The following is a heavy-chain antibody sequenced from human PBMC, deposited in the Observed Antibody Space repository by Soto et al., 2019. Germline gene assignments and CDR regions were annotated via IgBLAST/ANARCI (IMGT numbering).Heavy chain of an antibody. CDR1: GYSFTSYW. D-gene: IGHD1-26*01. CDR2: IYPADSDT. V-gene: IGHV5-51*01. J-gene: IGHJ6*02. Sequence: GESLKISCKGSGYSFTSYWIGWVRQMPGKGLEWMGIIYPADSDTRYSPSFQGQVTVSADKSISTAYLQWSSLKASDTAMYYCARSTTLYYYGMDVWGQGTTVTVSS. CDR3: ARSTTLYYYGMDV.